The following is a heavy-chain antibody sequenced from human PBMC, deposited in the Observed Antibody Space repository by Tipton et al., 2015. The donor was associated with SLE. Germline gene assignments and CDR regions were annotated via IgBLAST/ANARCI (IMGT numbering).Heavy chain of an antibody. Sequence: QVQLVQSGADVKKPGASVKVSCEASGYTFKNYAMSWVRQAPGQGLEWMGWISGYNGDTKYAEKFQDRVSMTTDTSTSTAYMELRSLRSDDTAVYYCAREGSMDYWGQGTLVTVSS. CDR3: AREGSMDY. CDR2: ISGYNGDT. J-gene: IGHJ4*02. V-gene: IGHV1-18*01. CDR1: GYTFKNYA.